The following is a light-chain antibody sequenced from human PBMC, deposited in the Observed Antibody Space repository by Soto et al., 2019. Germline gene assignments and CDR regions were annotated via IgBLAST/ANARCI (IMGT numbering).Light chain of an antibody. CDR1: SSDVGGYNF. Sequence: QSALTQPASVSGSPGQSITISCTGTSSDVGGYNFVSWYQHHPGKAPQLMIYDVSNRPSGVSNRFSGSKSGNTASLTISGLQTEDEADYFCSSYRSSTTLYVFGTGTKVTVL. V-gene: IGLV2-14*03. J-gene: IGLJ1*01. CDR3: SSYRSSTTLYV. CDR2: DVS.